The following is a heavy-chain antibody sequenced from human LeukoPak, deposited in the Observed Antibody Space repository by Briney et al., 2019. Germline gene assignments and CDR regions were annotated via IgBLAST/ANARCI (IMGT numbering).Heavy chain of an antibody. D-gene: IGHD2-2*01. CDR1: GFTFSSYW. CDR3: ARAKVVVPAAMHY. J-gene: IGHJ4*02. Sequence: GGSLRLSCAASGFTFSSYWMHWVRQAPGKGLVGVSRINSDGSSTSYADSVKGRFTISRDNAKNTLYLQMNSLRAEDTAVYYCARAKVVVPAAMHYWGQGTLVTVSS. V-gene: IGHV3-74*01. CDR2: INSDGSST.